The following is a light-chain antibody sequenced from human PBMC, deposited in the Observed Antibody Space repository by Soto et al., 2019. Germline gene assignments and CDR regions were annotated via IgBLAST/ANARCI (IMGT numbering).Light chain of an antibody. CDR3: QQYGSSLIT. J-gene: IGKJ5*01. CDR2: GAS. Sequence: EIVLTQSPGTLSFSPGDRASLSCRASQSVSSNYLAWYQQKPGQAPRLLIYGASSRPTGIPDRFSGSGSGTDFTLTITRLEPEDFAVYYCQQYGSSLITFGQGTQLEIK. CDR1: QSVSSNY. V-gene: IGKV3-20*01.